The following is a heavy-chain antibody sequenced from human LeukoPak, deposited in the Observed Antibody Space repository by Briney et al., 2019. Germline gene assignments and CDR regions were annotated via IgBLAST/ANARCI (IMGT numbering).Heavy chain of an antibody. CDR3: ARHRQWGSSSWYVPLGFDY. Sequence: SETLSLTCAVSGGSISSSNWWSWIRQPPGKGLEWIGSIYYSGSTYYNPSLKSRVTISVDTSKNQFSLKLSSVTAADTAVYYCARHRQWGSSSWYVPLGFDYWGQGTLVTVSS. V-gene: IGHV4-39*01. D-gene: IGHD6-13*01. CDR1: GGSISSSNW. J-gene: IGHJ4*02. CDR2: IYYSGST.